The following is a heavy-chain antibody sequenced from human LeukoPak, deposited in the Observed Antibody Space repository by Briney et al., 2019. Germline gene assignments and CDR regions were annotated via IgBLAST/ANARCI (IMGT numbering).Heavy chain of an antibody. J-gene: IGHJ4*02. D-gene: IGHD3-3*01. Sequence: SETLSLTCTVAAGAISSYYWSWIRQPPGKGREWIGYIYYSGSTNYNPSLKSRVTISVDTSKSQFSLKLSSVTAADTAVYYCARGVSVRFLEWLLTGLYFDYWGQGTLVTVSS. CDR1: AGAISSYY. CDR2: IYYSGST. V-gene: IGHV4-59*01. CDR3: ARGVSVRFLEWLLTGLYFDY.